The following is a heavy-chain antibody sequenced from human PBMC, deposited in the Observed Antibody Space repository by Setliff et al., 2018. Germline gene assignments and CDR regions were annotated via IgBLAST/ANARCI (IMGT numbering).Heavy chain of an antibody. CDR2: ISGSGGST. J-gene: IGHJ6*02. CDR3: ARDGSHYYYSYDGVDV. V-gene: IGHV3-23*01. CDR1: GGSISSSSYY. Sequence: ETLSLTCTVSGGSISSSSYYWGWIRQPPGKGLEWVSAISGSGGSTYYADSVKGRFTISRDNAKNSLYLQMNSLRAEDTAIYYCARDGSHYYYSYDGVDVWGQGTTVTVSS. D-gene: IGHD2-15*01.